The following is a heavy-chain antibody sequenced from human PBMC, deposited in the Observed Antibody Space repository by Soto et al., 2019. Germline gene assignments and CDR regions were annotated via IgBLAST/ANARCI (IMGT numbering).Heavy chain of an antibody. Sequence: SETLSLTCTVSGGSISSGGYYWSWIRQHPGKGLEWIGYIYYSGSTYYNPSLKSRVTISVDTSKSQFSLKLSSVTAADTAVYYCARDWVVGVGDAFDIWGQGTMVTVSS. CDR2: IYYSGST. J-gene: IGHJ3*02. V-gene: IGHV4-31*03. CDR3: ARDWVVGVGDAFDI. D-gene: IGHD3-10*01. CDR1: GGSISSGGYY.